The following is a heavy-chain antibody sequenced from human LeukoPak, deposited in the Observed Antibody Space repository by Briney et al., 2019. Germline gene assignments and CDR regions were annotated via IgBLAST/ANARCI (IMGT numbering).Heavy chain of an antibody. CDR3: ARHHISSSVAFDY. D-gene: IGHD6-6*01. CDR2: VYYSGST. CDR1: GGSISSYY. Sequence: PSETLSLTCTVSGGSISSYYWSWIRQPPGKGLEWIGYVYYSGSTNYNPSLKGRVTMSVDTSKNQFSLNLNSVTAADTAVYYCARHHISSSVAFDYWGQGTLATVSS. J-gene: IGHJ4*02. V-gene: IGHV4-59*01.